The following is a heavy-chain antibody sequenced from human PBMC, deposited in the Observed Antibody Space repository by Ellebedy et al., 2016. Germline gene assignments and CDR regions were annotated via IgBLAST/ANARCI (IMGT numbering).Heavy chain of an antibody. CDR1: GDSITNNYYY. CDR3: ATSLAYLAEGLY. V-gene: IGHV4-39*01. Sequence: SETLSLTCTVSGDSITNNYYYWGWVRQPPGKGLEWIGSIHHDGRTYYNPSRKSRVTFSVNASKNQYSLRLRSVTAADTAVYYCATSLAYLAEGLYWGQGILVTVSS. D-gene: IGHD3-3*02. CDR2: IHHDGRT. J-gene: IGHJ4*02.